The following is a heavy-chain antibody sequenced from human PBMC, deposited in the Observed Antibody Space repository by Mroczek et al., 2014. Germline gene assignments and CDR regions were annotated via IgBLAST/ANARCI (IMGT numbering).Heavy chain of an antibody. D-gene: IGHD1-26*01. Sequence: ESGGGVVQPGRSLRLSCAASGFTFSSYAMHWVRQAPGKGLEWVAVISYDGSNKYYADSVKGRFTISRDNSKNTLYLQMNSLRAEDTAVYYCARRRAFAGSTWGYYGMDVWGQGTTVTVSS. CDR3: ARRRAFAGSTWGYYGMDV. J-gene: IGHJ6*02. CDR2: ISYDGSNK. V-gene: IGHV3-30-3*01. CDR1: GFTFSSYA.